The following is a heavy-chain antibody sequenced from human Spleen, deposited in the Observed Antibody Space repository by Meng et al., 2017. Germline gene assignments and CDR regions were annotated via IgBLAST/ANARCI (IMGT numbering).Heavy chain of an antibody. V-gene: IGHV1-8*01. J-gene: IGHJ4*02. D-gene: IGHD6-19*01. CDR2: INPDSGIT. CDR1: GYTSTTYD. Sequence: QAQRVQSGGGVKKTGASVNVSRKASGYTSTTYDINWVRRAAGKGLEWMGYINPDSGITGLAQKFQGRLSMTSDTSIRTAYMQLSGLISEDTAMYYCARCLAGCDYWGQGTLVTVSS. CDR3: ARCLAGCDY.